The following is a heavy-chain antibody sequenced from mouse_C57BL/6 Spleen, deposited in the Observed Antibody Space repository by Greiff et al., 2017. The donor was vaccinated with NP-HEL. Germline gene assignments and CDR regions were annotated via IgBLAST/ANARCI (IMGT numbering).Heavy chain of an antibody. CDR3: ARFDYYGSSYVRYFDV. D-gene: IGHD1-1*01. CDR1: GYTFTSYW. J-gene: IGHJ1*03. CDR2: IHPNSGST. Sequence: VQLQQPGAELVKPGASVKLSCKASGYTFTSYWMHWVKQRPGQGLEWIGMIHPNSGSTNYNEKFKSKATLTVDKSSSTAYMQLSSLTSEDSAVYYCARFDYYGSSYVRYFDVWGTGTTVTVSS. V-gene: IGHV1-64*01.